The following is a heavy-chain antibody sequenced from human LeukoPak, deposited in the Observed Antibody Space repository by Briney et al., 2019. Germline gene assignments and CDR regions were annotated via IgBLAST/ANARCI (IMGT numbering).Heavy chain of an antibody. J-gene: IGHJ3*02. CDR3: AKPNYYDSSGYYYGDAFDI. D-gene: IGHD3-22*01. CDR1: GFTFSSYA. CDR2: ISGSGGST. Sequence: GGSLRLSCAASGFTFSSYAMSWVRQAPGKGLEWVSAISGSGGSTYYADSVKGRFTISRDNSTNTLYLQMNSLRAEDTAVYYCAKPNYYDSSGYYYGDAFDIWGQGTRVTVSS. V-gene: IGHV3-23*01.